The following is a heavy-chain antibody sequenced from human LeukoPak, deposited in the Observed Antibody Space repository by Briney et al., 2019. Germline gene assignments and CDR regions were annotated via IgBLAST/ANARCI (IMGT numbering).Heavy chain of an antibody. CDR1: GFTFSSYS. D-gene: IGHD6-13*01. J-gene: IGHJ3*02. CDR3: ARDGGSSWYGAFDI. Sequence: GGSLRLSCVASGFTFSSYSMNWVRQAPGKGLEWVSYISTSSSTIYYVDSVQGRFTISRDNAKNSLYLQMNSLRAEDTAVYYCARDGGSSWYGAFDIWGQGTTVTVSS. CDR2: ISTSSSTI. V-gene: IGHV3-48*01.